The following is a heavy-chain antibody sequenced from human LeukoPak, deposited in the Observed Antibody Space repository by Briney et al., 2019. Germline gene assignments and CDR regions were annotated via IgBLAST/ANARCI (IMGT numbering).Heavy chain of an antibody. V-gene: IGHV1-2*02. CDR2: INPNSGGT. D-gene: IGHD1-1*01. CDR3: ARSVQLERRGYAFDI. Sequence: GASVKVSCKASGYTFTGYYMHWVRQAPGQGLEWMGWINPNSGGTNYAQKFQGRVTMTRDTSISTAYMELSRLRSDDTAVYYCARSVQLERRGYAFDIWGQGTMVTVSS. J-gene: IGHJ3*02. CDR1: GYTFTGYY.